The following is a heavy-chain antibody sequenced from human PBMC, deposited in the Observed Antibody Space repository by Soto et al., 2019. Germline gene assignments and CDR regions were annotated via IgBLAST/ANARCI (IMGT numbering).Heavy chain of an antibody. CDR1: GFSFSDYA. J-gene: IGHJ4*02. CDR2: ISGSGGTR. CDR3: AKAYDYYDSSGYYSKDFFDY. Sequence: PGGSLRLSCATSGFSFSDYALIWVRQAPGKGLEWVSGISGSGGTRNYADSVRGRFTISRDHSKKTVYLQMNSLRVEDTAVYHCAKAYDYYDSSGYYSKDFFDYWGQGSLVTVSS. D-gene: IGHD3-22*01. V-gene: IGHV3-23*01.